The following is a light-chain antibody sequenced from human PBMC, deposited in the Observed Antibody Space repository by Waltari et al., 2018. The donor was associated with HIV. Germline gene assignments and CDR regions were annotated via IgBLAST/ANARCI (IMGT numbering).Light chain of an antibody. CDR3: QQYDTLYT. CDR2: AAS. J-gene: IGKJ2*01. Sequence: DIQVTQSPSSLSASVGDRVTITCQARQDIGKYLNWYQQTPGKVPKLLIYAASSLQPGVPSRFSGSGSGTYFTFAISSLQPEDVGTYYCQQYDTLYTFGQGT. V-gene: IGKV1-33*01. CDR1: QDIGKY.